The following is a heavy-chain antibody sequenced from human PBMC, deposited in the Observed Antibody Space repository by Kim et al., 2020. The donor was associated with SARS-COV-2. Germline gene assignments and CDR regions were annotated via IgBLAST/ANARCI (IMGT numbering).Heavy chain of an antibody. V-gene: IGHV4-34*01. CDR3: ARFRYSSGWYSGFDY. D-gene: IGHD6-19*01. Sequence: PSLKSHVTISVDTSQNQFSLKLSSVTAADTAVYYCARFRYSSGWYSGFDYWGQGTLVTVSS. J-gene: IGHJ4*02.